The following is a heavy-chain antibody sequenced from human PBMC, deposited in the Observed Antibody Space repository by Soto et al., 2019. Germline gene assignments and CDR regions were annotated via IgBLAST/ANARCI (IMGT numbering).Heavy chain of an antibody. CDR1: GFRLRTRA. CDR3: TTHEEGAPWAGGFDS. V-gene: IGHV3-23*01. CDR2: IRPGGDST. Sequence: GGSLRLSCADSGFRLRTRAMSWVRQAPGKGLEWVASIRPGGDSTYYADSVKGRFAVSRDNSNVTLYLQMDSLRVEDTAIYYCTTHEEGAPWAGGFDSWGQGTLVSVSS. J-gene: IGHJ5*01. D-gene: IGHD1-26*01.